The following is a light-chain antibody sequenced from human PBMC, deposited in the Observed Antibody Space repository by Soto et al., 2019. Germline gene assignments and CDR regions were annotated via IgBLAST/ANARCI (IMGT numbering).Light chain of an antibody. V-gene: IGKV3-20*01. CDR3: QQYGNSPLT. CDR1: QSVRSDY. J-gene: IGKJ4*01. CDR2: GIS. Sequence: EIVLTQSPATLSLSPGDRATLSCRASQSVRSDYFAWYQQKPGQAPRVIIFGISTRATAIPDRFSGSGSGTDFTLTISRLEPDDFALYYCQQYGNSPLTLGGGTKVDIK.